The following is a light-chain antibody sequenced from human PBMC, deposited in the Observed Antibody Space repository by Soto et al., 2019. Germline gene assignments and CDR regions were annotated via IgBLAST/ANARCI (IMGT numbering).Light chain of an antibody. CDR2: RAS. CDR3: QQYGSSPPYT. V-gene: IGKV3-20*01. J-gene: IGKJ2*01. Sequence: EIVLTQSPGTLRLSPGERATLSGRASHSVSSSYLTWYQQRPGQPPRLLIYRASRRATGIPDRFSASGSGTDFTLTISRLEPEDFAVYYCQQYGSSPPYTFGQGTKLEIK. CDR1: HSVSSSY.